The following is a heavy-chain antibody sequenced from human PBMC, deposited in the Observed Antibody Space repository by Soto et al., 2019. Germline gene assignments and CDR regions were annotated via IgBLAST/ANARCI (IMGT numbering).Heavy chain of an antibody. CDR2: IIPLFGTA. V-gene: IGHV1-69*01. CDR1: GGTFSSFG. Sequence: QVQLVQSGAEVKKPGSSVKVSCKASGGTFSSFGFNWVRQAPGQGLEWMGGIIPLFGTANYAEKFQGRVTISADEVKSTDYMELIGLRSEDTAIYYCARDRSMDGYNSRSFDYWGQGTLVTVS. J-gene: IGHJ4*02. D-gene: IGHD5-12*01. CDR3: ARDRSMDGYNSRSFDY.